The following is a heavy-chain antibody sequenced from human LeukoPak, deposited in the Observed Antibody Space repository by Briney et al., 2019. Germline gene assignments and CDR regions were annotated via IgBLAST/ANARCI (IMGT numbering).Heavy chain of an antibody. Sequence: GGSLRLSCAASGFTFSSYAMSWVRQAPGKGLEWVSAISGSGGSTYYADSVKGRFTISRDNSKNTLYLQMNSLRAEDTAVYYCAKDPYYDFWSGYHNWFDPWGQGTLVTVSS. J-gene: IGHJ5*02. CDR2: ISGSGGST. V-gene: IGHV3-23*01. CDR3: AKDPYYDFWSGYHNWFDP. CDR1: GFTFSSYA. D-gene: IGHD3-3*01.